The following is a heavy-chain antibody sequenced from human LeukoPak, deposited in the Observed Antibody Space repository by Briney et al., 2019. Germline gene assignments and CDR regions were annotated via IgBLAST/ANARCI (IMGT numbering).Heavy chain of an antibody. Sequence: APVKVSCKTSGYTFSSYGISWVRQAPGQGLEWMGWISAYNANTNYAQKFQGRVTMTTDTSTSTAYMELRSLRSDDTALYYCARVYGGAAAAINFDYWGQGTLVTVSS. CDR2: ISAYNANT. D-gene: IGHD6-13*01. CDR1: GYTFSSYG. J-gene: IGHJ4*02. V-gene: IGHV1-18*01. CDR3: ARVYGGAAAAINFDY.